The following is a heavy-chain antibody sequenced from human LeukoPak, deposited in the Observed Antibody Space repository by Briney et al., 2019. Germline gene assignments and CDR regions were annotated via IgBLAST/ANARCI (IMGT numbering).Heavy chain of an antibody. CDR1: GGTFSSYA. CDR3: ARVGIDAFDI. Sequence: SVKVSCKASGGTFSSYAISWLRQAPAQGLEWMGRIIPIFGIANYAQKFQGRVTITPDKSTSTAYMELSSLRSEDTAVYYCARVGIDAFDIWGQGTMVTVSS. J-gene: IGHJ3*02. V-gene: IGHV1-69*04. CDR2: IIPIFGIA.